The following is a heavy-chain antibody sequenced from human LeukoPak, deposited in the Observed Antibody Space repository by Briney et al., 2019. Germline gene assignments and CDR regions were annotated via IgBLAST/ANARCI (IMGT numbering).Heavy chain of an antibody. V-gene: IGHV3-23*01. Sequence: GGSLRLSCAASGFTFSSYSMSWVRQAPGKGLEWVSGVSGSGGGTNYADSVKGRFTITRDNSKNTLYLQMNSLRAEDTAMYYCAKMTSSSSTRGAFDIWGQGTVVTVSS. D-gene: IGHD6-6*01. J-gene: IGHJ3*02. CDR2: VSGSGGGT. CDR3: AKMTSSSSTRGAFDI. CDR1: GFTFSSYS.